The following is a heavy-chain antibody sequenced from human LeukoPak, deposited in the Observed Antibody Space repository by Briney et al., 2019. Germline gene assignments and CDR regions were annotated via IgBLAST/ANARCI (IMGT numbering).Heavy chain of an antibody. J-gene: IGHJ4*02. CDR1: GGSISTNNW. V-gene: IGHV4-4*02. Sequence: SETLSLTCAVSGGSISTNNWWSWVRQPPGRGLEWIADIYHTGSTNYSPSLKSRVTISVDKSKNQFFLTLNSVTAADTAVYYCGRLMAGLDWGQGTLVTVSS. CDR2: IYHTGST. D-gene: IGHD6-19*01. CDR3: GRLMAGLD.